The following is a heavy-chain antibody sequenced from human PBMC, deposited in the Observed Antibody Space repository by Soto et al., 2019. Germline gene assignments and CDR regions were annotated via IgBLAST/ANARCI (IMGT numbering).Heavy chain of an antibody. V-gene: IGHV4-59*01. Sequence: SETLSLTCTVSGGSISSYYWSWIRQPPGKGLEWIGYIYYGGSTNYDPSLKSRVTISVDTSKNQFSLKLSSVTAADTAVYFCASQRINMVRGVIGYYYGMDVWGQGTTVTVSS. CDR2: IYYGGST. D-gene: IGHD3-10*01. CDR3: ASQRINMVRGVIGYYYGMDV. CDR1: GGSISSYY. J-gene: IGHJ6*02.